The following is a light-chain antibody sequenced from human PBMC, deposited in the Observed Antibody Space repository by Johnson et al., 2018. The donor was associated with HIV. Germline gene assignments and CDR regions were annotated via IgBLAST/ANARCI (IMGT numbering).Light chain of an antibody. Sequence: QSVLTQPPSVSAAPGQKVTISCSGNSSNIENYFVSWYQQLPGAAPILLIYEDNKRPSGIPDRFSGSKSGASATLGITGLQTGDEADYYCGVWDASLSPHYVFETGTTVIVL. J-gene: IGLJ1*01. CDR1: SSNIENYF. V-gene: IGLV1-51*02. CDR2: EDN. CDR3: GVWDASLSPHYV.